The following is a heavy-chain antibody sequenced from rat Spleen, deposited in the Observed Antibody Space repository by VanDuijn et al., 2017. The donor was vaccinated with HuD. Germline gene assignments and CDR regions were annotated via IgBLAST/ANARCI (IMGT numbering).Heavy chain of an antibody. V-gene: IGHV3-1*01. Sequence: EVQLQESGPGLVKPSQSLSLTCSVTGYSITSGYGWNWIRKFPGNKLEWIGHITYSGSTTYNPSLKSRISITRDTSKNQFFLQLNSVTTEDTATYYCARWSYYYGGDDYWGQGVMVTVSS. J-gene: IGHJ2*01. CDR1: GYSITSGY. D-gene: IGHD1-1*01. CDR3: ARWSYYYGGDDY. CDR2: ITYSGST.